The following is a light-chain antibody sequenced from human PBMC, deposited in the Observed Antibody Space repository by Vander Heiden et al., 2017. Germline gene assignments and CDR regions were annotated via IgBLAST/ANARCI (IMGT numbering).Light chain of an antibody. CDR3: QQCSNWPLT. J-gene: IGKJ3*01. V-gene: IGKV3-11*01. CDR2: DAS. CDR1: QSVNNY. Sequence: EIVLTQPPATLSLPPGERATPSCRASQSVNNYLAWFQHKPGQTPRLLSYDASNRATGVPARFSGSGSGTDFTLTISSLEPEDFAVYYCQQCSNWPLTFGPGTKVDIK.